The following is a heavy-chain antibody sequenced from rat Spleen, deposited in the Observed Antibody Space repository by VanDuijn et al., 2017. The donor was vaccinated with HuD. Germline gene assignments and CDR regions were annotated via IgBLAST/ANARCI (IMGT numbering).Heavy chain of an antibody. CDR3: ARKAIRGFDY. J-gene: IGHJ2*01. Sequence: EIQLQESGPGLVKPSQSLSLTCSVTGYTIPSGYDWSWIRKFPGNKMEWMGYITYSGSTKYNPSLKSRISITRDTSKNQFFLQLNSVTTEDTATYYGARKAIRGFDYWGQGVMVTVSS. CDR2: ITYSGST. CDR1: GYTIPSGYD. D-gene: IGHD4-3*01. V-gene: IGHV3-4*01.